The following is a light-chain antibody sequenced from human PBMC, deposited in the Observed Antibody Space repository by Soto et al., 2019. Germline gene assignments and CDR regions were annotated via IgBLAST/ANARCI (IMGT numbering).Light chain of an antibody. V-gene: IGKV3-15*01. CDR1: QGIGST. J-gene: IGKJ1*01. CDR3: QESFFTLGT. CDR2: DAS. Sequence: EIVMTRSPATLSVSPGERATLSCRASQGIGSTLAWYQQKPGQTPKLLIYDASTRATGVPARFSGGGSGTEFTLTINNLQREDFATYYCQESFFTLGTFGRGTKVDIK.